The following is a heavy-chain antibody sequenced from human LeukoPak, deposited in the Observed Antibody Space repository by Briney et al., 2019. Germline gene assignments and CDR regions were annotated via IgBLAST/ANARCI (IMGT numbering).Heavy chain of an antibody. J-gene: IGHJ4*02. Sequence: SETLSLTCAVSGGSISSGGYSWSWIRQPPGKGLEWIGYIYHSGSTYYNPSLKSRVTISVDRSKNQFSLKLSSVTAADTAVYYCARNLFYSGSYYPFGYWGQGTLVTVSS. CDR3: ARNLFYSGSYYPFGY. D-gene: IGHD1-26*01. CDR2: IYHSGST. CDR1: GGSISSGGYS. V-gene: IGHV4-30-2*01.